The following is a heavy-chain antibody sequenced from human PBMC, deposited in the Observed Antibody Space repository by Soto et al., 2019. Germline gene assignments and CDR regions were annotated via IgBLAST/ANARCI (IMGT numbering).Heavy chain of an antibody. D-gene: IGHD3-10*01. CDR2: ISYDGSNK. V-gene: IGHV3-30-3*01. CDR1: GFTFSNYA. Sequence: QVQLVESGGGVVQPGRSLRLSCAASGFTFSNYAMHWVRQAPGKGLEWVAVISYDGSNKYYADSVKGRFTISRDNSKNTLYLQMNSLRAEDTAVYYCASNRIDLKYYGSGSSTASEEYWGQGTLVTVSS. J-gene: IGHJ4*02. CDR3: ASNRIDLKYYGSGSSTASEEY.